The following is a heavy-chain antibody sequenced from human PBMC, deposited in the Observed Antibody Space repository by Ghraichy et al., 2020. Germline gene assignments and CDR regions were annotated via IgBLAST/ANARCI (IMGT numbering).Heavy chain of an antibody. Sequence: GGSLRLSCSASGFTFSSYAMHWVRQAPGKGLEYVSAISSNGGSTYYADSVKGRFTISRDNSKNTLYLQMSSLRAEDTAVFYCVKWAGDDGDFGPMRFFDLWGRGTLVTVSS. J-gene: IGHJ2*01. CDR1: GFTFSSYA. CDR2: ISSNGGST. CDR3: VKWAGDDGDFGPMRFFDL. V-gene: IGHV3-64D*09. D-gene: IGHD4-17*01.